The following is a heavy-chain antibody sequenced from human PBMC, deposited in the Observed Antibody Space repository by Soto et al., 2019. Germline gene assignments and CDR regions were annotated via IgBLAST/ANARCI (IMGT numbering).Heavy chain of an antibody. V-gene: IGHV3-74*03. D-gene: IGHD2-21*01. CDR1: GLTFRSYW. CDR2: INTDGSVA. Sequence: EVQLVESGGGLVQPGESLRLSCAASGLTFRSYWMHWVRQAPGKGLVWVSRINTDGSVAMYVDSVKGRFTISRDNAKNTPFLHMNSLRDEDTAVYYCVRDMQLWRLGSWGQGTLVTVSS. J-gene: IGHJ4*02. CDR3: VRDMQLWRLGS.